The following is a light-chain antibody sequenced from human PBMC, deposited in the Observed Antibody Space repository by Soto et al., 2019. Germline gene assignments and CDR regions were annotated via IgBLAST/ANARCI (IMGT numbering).Light chain of an antibody. Sequence: DIQMTQSPSTLSAAVGDSVTITCRASQTISKWLAWYQQKPGQAPKLLIYDASTLESGVPSRFSGSRSGTDFSLTISSLQPVDFATYYCQQYTGYSQWTFGPGTKVDI. CDR2: DAS. V-gene: IGKV1-5*01. CDR3: QQYTGYSQWT. CDR1: QTISKW. J-gene: IGKJ1*01.